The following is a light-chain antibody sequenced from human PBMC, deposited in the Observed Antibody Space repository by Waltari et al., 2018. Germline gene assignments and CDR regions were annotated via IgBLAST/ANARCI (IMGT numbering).Light chain of an antibody. CDR3: SSYTSSSILYV. Sequence: QSALTQPASVSGSPGQSITISCTGTSSDVGGYNYVSWYQQHPGKAPKLMIYEVSTRPSEVSTRVSGSKSGNTASLTISGLQAEDEADYYCSSYTSSSILYVFGTGTKVTVL. CDR2: EVS. J-gene: IGLJ1*01. CDR1: SSDVGGYNY. V-gene: IGLV2-14*01.